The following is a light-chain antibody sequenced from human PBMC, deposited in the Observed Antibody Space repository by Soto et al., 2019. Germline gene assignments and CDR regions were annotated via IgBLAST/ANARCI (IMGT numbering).Light chain of an antibody. V-gene: IGKV3-11*01. CDR1: QSISSC. Sequence: EGVLTQSPDTLSLPPGERATLSGRASQSISSCLAWYQQKPGQAPSLLIYDASNRATGIPARFSGSGSGTDFTLTISILEPEDFAVYYCQPRSNWPQITFGQGTRLEIK. CDR2: DAS. CDR3: QPRSNWPQIT. J-gene: IGKJ5*01.